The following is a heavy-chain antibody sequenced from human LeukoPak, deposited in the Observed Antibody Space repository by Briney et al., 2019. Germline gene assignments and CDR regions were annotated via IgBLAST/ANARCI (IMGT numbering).Heavy chain of an antibody. CDR3: ARVPLGEFKGFDP. CDR1: GFTLSGYW. J-gene: IGHJ5*02. D-gene: IGHD3-10*01. CDR2: INTDGNST. V-gene: IGHV3-74*01. Sequence: PGGSLRLSCAASGFTLSGYWMQWVRQVPEEGVLWVSRINTDGNSTRYADSVKRRFTISRDNAKNTLYLQMNSLRAEDTAVYYCARVPLGEFKGFDPWGQGTLVTVSS.